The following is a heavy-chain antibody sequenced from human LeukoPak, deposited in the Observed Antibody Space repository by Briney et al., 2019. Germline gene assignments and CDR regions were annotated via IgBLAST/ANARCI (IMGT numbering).Heavy chain of an antibody. CDR3: ATGTLTTGGYYFAY. D-gene: IGHD1/OR15-1a*01. Sequence: SETLSLTCAVSAGSISSSKWWNWVRQPPGKGLEWIGEISDSGSTSYNPSLESRVTMSVDKSKNQISLKLASVAAADTAEYYCATGTLTTGGYYFAYWGQGAMVTVSS. CDR1: AGSISSSKW. J-gene: IGHJ4*02. V-gene: IGHV4-4*02. CDR2: ISDSGST.